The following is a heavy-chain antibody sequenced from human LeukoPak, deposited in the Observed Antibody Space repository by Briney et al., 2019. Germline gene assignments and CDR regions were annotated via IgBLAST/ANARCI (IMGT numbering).Heavy chain of an antibody. CDR1: GYTFTGYY. CDR2: INPNSGGT. CDR3: ARDTAMVSGYYYGMDV. V-gene: IGHV1-2*02. D-gene: IGHD5-18*01. Sequence: ASVKVSCKASGYTFTGYYMHWVRQAPGQGLEWMGWINPNSGGTNYAQKFQGRVTMTRDTSISTAYMELSRLRSDDTAVYYCARDTAMVSGYYYGMDVWGQGATVTVSS. J-gene: IGHJ6*02.